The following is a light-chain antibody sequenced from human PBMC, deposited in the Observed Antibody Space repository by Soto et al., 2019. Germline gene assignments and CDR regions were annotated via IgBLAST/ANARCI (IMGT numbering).Light chain of an antibody. CDR2: DVS. CDR3: SLYTSSSTYV. Sequence: QSVLTQPASVSGSPGQSITISCTGTSSDVGGYNYVSWYQQHPGKAPKLMLYDVSNRPSGVSNRFSGSKSGNTASLTISGRQAEDEADYYCSLYTSSSTYVFGAGTKVTVL. V-gene: IGLV2-14*01. CDR1: SSDVGGYNY. J-gene: IGLJ1*01.